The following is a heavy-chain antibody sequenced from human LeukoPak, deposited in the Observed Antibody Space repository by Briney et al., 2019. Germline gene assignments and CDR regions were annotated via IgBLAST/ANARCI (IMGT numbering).Heavy chain of an antibody. V-gene: IGHV5-51*01. Sequence: PGESLKISCKDPGYTFSTYWVGWVRQMPGKGLEYMGIIFPGTSEVRYGPAFQGQVTISADRSISTAYLQWTSLKASDTAMYYCARHTGPTQAGWFDPWGQGTLVTVSS. CDR1: GYTFSTYW. CDR2: IFPGTSEV. J-gene: IGHJ5*02. D-gene: IGHD3-10*01. CDR3: ARHTGPTQAGWFDP.